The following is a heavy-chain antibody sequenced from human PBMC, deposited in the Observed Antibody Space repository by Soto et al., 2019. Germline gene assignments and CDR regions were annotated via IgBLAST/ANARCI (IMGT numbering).Heavy chain of an antibody. CDR3: ARRRITIFGVVISLRHGVVDY. Sequence: SETLSLTCAVYGGSFSGYYWSWIRQPPGKGLEWIGEINHSGSTNYNPSLKSRVTISVDTSKNQFSLKLSSVTAADTAVYYCARRRITIFGVVISLRHGVVDYWGQGTLVTVSS. CDR2: INHSGST. CDR1: GGSFSGYY. J-gene: IGHJ4*02. V-gene: IGHV4-34*01. D-gene: IGHD3-3*01.